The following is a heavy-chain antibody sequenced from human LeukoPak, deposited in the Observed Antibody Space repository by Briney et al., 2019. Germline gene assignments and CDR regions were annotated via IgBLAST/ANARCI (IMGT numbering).Heavy chain of an antibody. CDR1: GFTFSNYW. Sequence: GGSLRLSCEASGFTFSNYWMNWVRQAPGKGLEWVATIKQDGAEKYYMDSVKGRFTISRDNAKNSLYLQMNSLRAEDTAVYYCASQIQNYESSGYYSNYFDYWGQGTLVTVSS. CDR2: IKQDGAEK. CDR3: ASQIQNYESSGYYSNYFDY. V-gene: IGHV3-7*01. D-gene: IGHD3-22*01. J-gene: IGHJ4*02.